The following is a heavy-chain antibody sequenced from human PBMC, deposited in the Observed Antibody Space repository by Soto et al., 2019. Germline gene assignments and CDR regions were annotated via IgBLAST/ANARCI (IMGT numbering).Heavy chain of an antibody. CDR2: IYSSENT. Sequence: SETLSLTCTVSGGPVSSNSYSWGWIRQSPGKGLEWIGTIYSSENTYYNPSLLSRVTISVDTSKNEFSLRLSSVTAADAAVYYCARLNGYCVSTNCHGYYGMDVWGQGTTVTVSS. V-gene: IGHV4-39*01. J-gene: IGHJ6*02. CDR1: GGPVSSNSYS. CDR3: ARLNGYCVSTNCHGYYGMDV. D-gene: IGHD2-2*03.